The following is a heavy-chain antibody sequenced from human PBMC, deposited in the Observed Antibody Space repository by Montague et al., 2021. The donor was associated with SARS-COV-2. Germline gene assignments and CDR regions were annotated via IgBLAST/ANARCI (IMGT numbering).Heavy chain of an antibody. J-gene: IGHJ4*02. V-gene: IGHV3-48*03. Sequence: SLRLSCAASGFTFSSYEMNWVRQAPGKGLEWVSYISSSGSTIYYXDSVKGRFTISRDNAKNSLYLQMNSLRTEDTAVYYCARVKPSIAARNYFDYWGQGTLVTVSS. D-gene: IGHD6-6*01. CDR2: ISSSGSTI. CDR3: ARVKPSIAARNYFDY. CDR1: GFTFSSYE.